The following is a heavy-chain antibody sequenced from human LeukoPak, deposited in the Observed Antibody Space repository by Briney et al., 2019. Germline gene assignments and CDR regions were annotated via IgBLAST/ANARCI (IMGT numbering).Heavy chain of an antibody. CDR2: ISGSGGST. V-gene: IGHV3-23*01. D-gene: IGHD3-22*01. J-gene: IGHJ5*02. CDR3: AKDEVYYDSSGYS. CDR1: GFTFSSYA. Sequence: GGSLRLSCAASGFTFSSYAMSWVRQAPGKGLEWVAAISGSGGSTYYADSVKGRFTISRDNSKNTLYLQMNSLRAEDTAVYYCAKDEVYYDSSGYSWGQGTLVTVSS.